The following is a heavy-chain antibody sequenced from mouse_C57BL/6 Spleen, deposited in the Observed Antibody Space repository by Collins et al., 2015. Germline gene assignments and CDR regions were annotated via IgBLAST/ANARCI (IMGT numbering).Heavy chain of an antibody. V-gene: IGHV1-52*01. J-gene: IGHJ2*01. D-gene: IGHD2-4*01. CDR2: IDPSDSET. Sequence: QLQQPGAELVRPGSSVKLSCKASGYTFTSYWMHWVKQRPIQGLEWIGNIDPSDSETHYNQKFKDKATLTVDKSSSTAYMQLSSLTSEDSAVYYCARSLYYDYDFDYWGQGTTLTVSS. CDR1: GYTFTSYW. CDR3: ARSLYYDYDFDY.